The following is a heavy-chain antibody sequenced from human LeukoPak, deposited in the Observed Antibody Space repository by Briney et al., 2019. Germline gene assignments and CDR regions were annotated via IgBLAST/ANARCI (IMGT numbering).Heavy chain of an antibody. Sequence: SETLSLTCTVSGGSISSSSYYWGWIRQPPGKGLEWIGSIYTSGSTNYNPSLKSRVTMSVDTSKNQFSLKLSSVTAADTAVYYCARDRYYDTSGTFDYWGQGTLVTVSS. CDR3: ARDRYYDTSGTFDY. CDR2: IYTSGST. CDR1: GGSISSSSYY. V-gene: IGHV4-39*07. J-gene: IGHJ4*02. D-gene: IGHD3-22*01.